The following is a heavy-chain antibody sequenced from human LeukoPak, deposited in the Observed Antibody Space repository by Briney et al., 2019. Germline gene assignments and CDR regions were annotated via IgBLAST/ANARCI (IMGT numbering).Heavy chain of an antibody. CDR3: AGLVGRYSSGLYYYYFDY. D-gene: IGHD3-22*01. Sequence: PSETLSLTCTVSGDSINSLDLWSWVRQPPGKGLEWIGEMYLSGTTHSNPSVRSRVTISIDKSKNQFFLNLSSVTAADTAVYYCAGLVGRYSSGLYYYYFDYWGQGTLVTVSS. J-gene: IGHJ4*02. CDR2: MYLSGTT. CDR1: GDSINSLDL. V-gene: IGHV4-4*02.